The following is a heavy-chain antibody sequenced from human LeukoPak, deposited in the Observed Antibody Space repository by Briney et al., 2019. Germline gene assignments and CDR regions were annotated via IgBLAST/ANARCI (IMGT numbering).Heavy chain of an antibody. Sequence: SETLSLTCAVSGYSISSSNWWGWIRQPPGEGLEWIGYIYYSGSIYYNPSLKSRVTMSVDTSKNQFSLKLSSVTAVDTAVYYCARTIGYCGGDCYSHAFDIWGQGTMVTVSS. CDR2: IYYSGSI. J-gene: IGHJ3*02. CDR3: ARTIGYCGGDCYSHAFDI. V-gene: IGHV4-28*05. D-gene: IGHD2-21*02. CDR1: GYSISSSNW.